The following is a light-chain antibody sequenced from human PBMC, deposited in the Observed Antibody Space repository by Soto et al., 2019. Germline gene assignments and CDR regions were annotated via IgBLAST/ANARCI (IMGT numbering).Light chain of an antibody. CDR3: QQNYSAVFT. V-gene: IGKV1-39*01. J-gene: IGKJ3*01. Sequence: DIQMTQSPSSLSASVGDRVTITCRAGQSISSHLNWYRQKPGKAPNLLIYAASSLQSGVPSRFSGSGSGTDFTLTISSLQPEDFATYYCQQNYSAVFTFGPGTKVDIK. CDR2: AAS. CDR1: QSISSH.